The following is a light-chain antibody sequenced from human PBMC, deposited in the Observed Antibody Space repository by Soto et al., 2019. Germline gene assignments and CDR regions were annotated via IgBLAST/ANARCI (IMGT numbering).Light chain of an antibody. V-gene: IGKV1-5*03. CDR1: QSISSW. CDR2: KAS. J-gene: IGKJ2*01. CDR3: QQYNSYPYT. Sequence: DIQMTQSPSTLSASVGDRVTITCRASQSISSWLAWYQQKPGKAPNLLIYKASSLQSGVPSWFSGSGSGTEFTLTISSLQPDDFATYYCQQYNSYPYTFGQGTKLEI.